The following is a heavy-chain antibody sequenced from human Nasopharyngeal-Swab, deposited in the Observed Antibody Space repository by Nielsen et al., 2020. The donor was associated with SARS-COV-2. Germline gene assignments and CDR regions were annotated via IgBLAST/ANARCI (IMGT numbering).Heavy chain of an antibody. CDR2: IIPIFGTA. D-gene: IGHD1-26*01. CDR3: ARDLSWSGSYRHLGY. J-gene: IGHJ4*02. V-gene: IGHV1-69*06. Sequence: SVKVSCKASGGTFSSYAINWVRQAPGQGLEWMGGIIPIFGTANYAQKFQGRVTITADKSTSTAYMELSSLRSEDTAVYYCARDLSWSGSYRHLGYWGQGTLVTVSS. CDR1: GGTFSSYA.